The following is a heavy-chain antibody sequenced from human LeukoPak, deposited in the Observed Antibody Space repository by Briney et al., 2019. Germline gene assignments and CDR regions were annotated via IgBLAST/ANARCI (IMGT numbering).Heavy chain of an antibody. CDR1: GGSISSYY. D-gene: IGHD2-2*02. J-gene: IGHJ3*02. V-gene: IGHV4-59*01. Sequence: PSETLSLTCTVSGGSISSYYWSWIRQPPGKGLEWIGYIYYSGSTNYNPSLKSRVTISVDTSKNQFSLKLSSVTAADTAVYYCARGSLYCSSTSCYRAFDIWGQGTMVTVSS. CDR3: ARGSLYCSSTSCYRAFDI. CDR2: IYYSGST.